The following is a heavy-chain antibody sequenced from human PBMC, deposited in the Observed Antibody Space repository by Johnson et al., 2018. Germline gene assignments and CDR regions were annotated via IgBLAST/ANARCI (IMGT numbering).Heavy chain of an antibody. CDR2: IYYTGST. Sequence: VQLVETGPRLVKPSQTLSLTCSVSGGSISSGRYYWSWLRQPPGKGPEWIGYIYYTGSTYYNPSLKSRVTISLDTSKNLFSLKLNSVTAADTAVYFCASYRGDYAEYFPSWGQGTLVTVSS. J-gene: IGHJ1*01. CDR1: GGSISSGRYY. D-gene: IGHD4-17*01. V-gene: IGHV4-30-4*01. CDR3: ASYRGDYAEYFPS.